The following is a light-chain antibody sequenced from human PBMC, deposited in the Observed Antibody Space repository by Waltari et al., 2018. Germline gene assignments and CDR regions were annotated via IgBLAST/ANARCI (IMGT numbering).Light chain of an antibody. CDR3: APWDDSLNGWV. CDR1: SSHIGSNT. CDR2: GNN. V-gene: IGLV1-44*01. J-gene: IGLJ3*02. Sequence: QSVLTQPPSASGTPGQRVTISCSGSSSHIGSNTVNWYQQLPGAAPKLLIYGNNQRPSGVPDRCAGSKSGTSASLAIDGLQSEDEAEYYCAPWDDSLNGWVFGGGTKLTVL.